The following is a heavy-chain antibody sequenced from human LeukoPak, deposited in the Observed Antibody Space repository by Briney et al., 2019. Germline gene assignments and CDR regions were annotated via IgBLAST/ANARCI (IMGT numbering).Heavy chain of an antibody. CDR1: GFTFSKFP. CDR3: ARGRYFDILTGYFDAFDI. CDR2: ISASGDVT. D-gene: IGHD3-9*01. Sequence: GGSLRLSCAASGFTFSKFPMGWVRQAPGRGLEWVSAISASGDVTFYADSLRGRFTISRDNAKNSLYLQMNSLRAEDTAVYYCARGRYFDILTGYFDAFDIWGQGTMVTVSS. V-gene: IGHV3-23*01. J-gene: IGHJ3*02.